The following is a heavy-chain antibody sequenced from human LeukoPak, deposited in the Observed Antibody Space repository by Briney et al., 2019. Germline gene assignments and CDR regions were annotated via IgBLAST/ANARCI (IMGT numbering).Heavy chain of an antibody. J-gene: IGHJ4*02. Sequence: GGSLRLSCAASGFTFSTYIMSWVRQAPGKGLEWVSGISGSGDNTYYADSVKGRFTISRDNSKNTLYLQMNSLRAEDTAVYYCAKGSGYDTDFDYWGQGTLVSVSS. V-gene: IGHV3-23*01. CDR1: GFTFSTYI. D-gene: IGHD5-12*01. CDR3: AKGSGYDTDFDY. CDR2: ISGSGDNT.